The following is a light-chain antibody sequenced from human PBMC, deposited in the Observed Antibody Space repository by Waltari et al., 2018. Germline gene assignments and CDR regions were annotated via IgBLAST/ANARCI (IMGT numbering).Light chain of an antibody. CDR2: WAS. V-gene: IGKV4-1*01. Sequence: DIVMTQSPDSLAVSLGERVPINCRSSQNLLYNSANKNYLAWFQQKPGQPPKLLIYWASTRESGVPDRFSGSGSGTEFTLTISSLQAADVAVYYCQQCYSTPYTFGQGTKLEIK. CDR3: QQCYSTPYT. CDR1: QNLLYNSANKNY. J-gene: IGKJ2*01.